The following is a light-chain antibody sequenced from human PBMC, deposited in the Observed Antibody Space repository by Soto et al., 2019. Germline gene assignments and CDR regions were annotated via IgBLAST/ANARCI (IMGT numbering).Light chain of an antibody. V-gene: IGKV4-1*01. J-gene: IGKJ4*01. CDR1: QSVLWTTDNRNS. CDR2: WAS. Sequence: DIVMTQSPDSLAVSLGERATITCKSSQSVLWTTDNRNSLSWYQQRAGQPPKPLILWASSRESGVPDRFNGSGSGTDFTLTISSLQADDVGLYYCQQYYGAPLTFGGGTKVEIK. CDR3: QQYYGAPLT.